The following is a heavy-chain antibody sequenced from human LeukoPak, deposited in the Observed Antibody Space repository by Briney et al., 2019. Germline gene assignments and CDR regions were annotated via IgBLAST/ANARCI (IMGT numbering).Heavy chain of an antibody. D-gene: IGHD3-22*01. J-gene: IGHJ4*02. Sequence: PGGSLRLSCAASGFTFSDFSINWVPQARGRGLEGVSSINPSSTSIYYADAVRSRFTISRDNAKSSLYLQMNSLRAEDTAVYYCVRLRRNSDRSDYYYYYNSWGQGTLVTVSS. V-gene: IGHV3-21*01. CDR1: GFTFSDFS. CDR2: INPSSTSI. CDR3: VRLRRNSDRSDYYYYYNS.